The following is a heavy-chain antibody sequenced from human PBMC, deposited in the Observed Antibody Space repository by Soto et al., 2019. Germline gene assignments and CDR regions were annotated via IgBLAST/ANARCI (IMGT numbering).Heavy chain of an antibody. J-gene: IGHJ4*02. CDR1: GGSITSSRYY. Sequence: LSLTCTVSGGSITSSRYYWGWIRQPPGKGMEWIGSIYYSGSTYYNPSLKSRVFISVDTSKNQFSLKLSSVTAADTAVSYSARHSVMGSCWYGSNNDYWDQGTLVTVST. CDR2: IYYSGST. CDR3: ARHSVMGSCWYGSNNDY. V-gene: IGHV4-39*01. D-gene: IGHD6-19*01.